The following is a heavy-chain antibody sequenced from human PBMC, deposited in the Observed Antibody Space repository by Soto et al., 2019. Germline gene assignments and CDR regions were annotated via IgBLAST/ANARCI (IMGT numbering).Heavy chain of an antibody. CDR3: ARDRNNRLQGMDV. CDR2: ISSSGDYI. D-gene: IGHD1-1*01. Sequence: GGSLRLSCAASGFGFSTFIINWVRQAPGKGLEWLSSISSSGDYIYYADSVKGRFTISRDNAKNSVFLQMDSLRADDTALYFCARDRNNRLQGMDVWGQETAVTV. CDR1: GFGFSTFI. V-gene: IGHV3-21*01. J-gene: IGHJ6*02.